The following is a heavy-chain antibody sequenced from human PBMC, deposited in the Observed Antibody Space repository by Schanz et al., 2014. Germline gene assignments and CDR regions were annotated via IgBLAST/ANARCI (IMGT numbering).Heavy chain of an antibody. CDR1: GYTFTDYH. CDR3: ARVRSEDYGGMDV. CDR2: INPNSGGT. J-gene: IGHJ6*02. V-gene: IGHV1-2*06. Sequence: QVQLVQSGAEVKKPGASVKVSCKSSGYTFTDYHIHWVRQAPGQGLEYMGRINPNSGGTNFAQKFQGRVTMTRDTSISTVYMELSRLRSDDTAVYYCARVRSEDYGGMDVWGQGTTVTVSS.